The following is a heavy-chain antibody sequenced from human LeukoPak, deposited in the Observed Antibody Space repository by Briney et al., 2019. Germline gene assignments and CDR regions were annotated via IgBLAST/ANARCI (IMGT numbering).Heavy chain of an antibody. J-gene: IGHJ6*03. V-gene: IGHV4-30-4*07. Sequence: PSQTLSLTCTVSGGSISSGGYSWSWIRQPPGKGMEWIAYIYYTGNTYFNPSLKSRVTISVDTSKNQFSLKLSSVTAADTAVYYCARAFYPGYYSYMAVWGKGTTVTVSS. CDR3: ARAFYPGYYSYMAV. D-gene: IGHD3-3*02. CDR1: GGSISSGGYS. CDR2: IYYTGNT.